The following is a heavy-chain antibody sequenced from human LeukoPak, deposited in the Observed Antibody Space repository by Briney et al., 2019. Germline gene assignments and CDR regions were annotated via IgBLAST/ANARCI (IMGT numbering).Heavy chain of an antibody. J-gene: IGHJ4*02. CDR1: GYTFTSYA. CDR3: ARDRSNDYVWGSYRYPFDY. V-gene: IGHV7-4-1*02. D-gene: IGHD3-16*02. CDR2: INTNTGNP. Sequence: ASVNVSCKASGYTFTSYAMNGVRQAPGQGVEWRGWINTNTGNPTYAQGFTGGFVFSLDPSVSTAYLQISSLKAEDTAVYYCARDRSNDYVWGSYRYPFDYWGQGTLVTVSS.